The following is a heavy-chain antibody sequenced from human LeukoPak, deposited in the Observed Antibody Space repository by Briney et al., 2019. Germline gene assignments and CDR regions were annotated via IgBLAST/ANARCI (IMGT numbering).Heavy chain of an antibody. CDR1: GYTFTNYY. D-gene: IGHD4/OR15-4a*01. Sequence: ASVKVPCKASGYTFTNYYMHWVRQAPGLGFEWMGWINPKSGGTSYPQKFQGRLTMTRDTSISTAYMELSRLRSDDTAVYYCVPSANYYYFDYWGQGTLVTVS. V-gene: IGHV1-2*02. J-gene: IGHJ4*02. CDR2: INPKSGGT. CDR3: VPSANYYYFDY.